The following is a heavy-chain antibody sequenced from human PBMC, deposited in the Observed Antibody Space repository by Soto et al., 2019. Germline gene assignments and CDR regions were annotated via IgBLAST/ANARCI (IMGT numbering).Heavy chain of an antibody. J-gene: IGHJ5*02. D-gene: IGHD3-10*01. CDR3: AREGYYLNWFDP. Sequence: PGGSLRLSCAASGFTFSSYSMNWVRQAPGKGLEWVSYISSSSSTIYYAETVKGRFTISRDNAKNSLYLQMNSLRDEDTAVYYCAREGYYLNWFDPWGQGTLVTVSS. CDR2: ISSSSSTI. CDR1: GFTFSSYS. V-gene: IGHV3-48*02.